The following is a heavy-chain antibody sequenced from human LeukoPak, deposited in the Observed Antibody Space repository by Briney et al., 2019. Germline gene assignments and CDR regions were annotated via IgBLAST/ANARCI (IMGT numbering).Heavy chain of an antibody. D-gene: IGHD6-25*01. CDR2: IDPSESYS. Sequence: GESLRISCKGSGYSFTSYWISWVRQRPGKGLEWMGRIDPSESYSNYSPSFQGHVSISVDKSISTAYLQWSSLRASDTAMYYCARRESSAGFDPWGQGTLVTVFS. CDR3: ARRESSAGFDP. J-gene: IGHJ5*02. V-gene: IGHV5-10-1*01. CDR1: GYSFTSYW.